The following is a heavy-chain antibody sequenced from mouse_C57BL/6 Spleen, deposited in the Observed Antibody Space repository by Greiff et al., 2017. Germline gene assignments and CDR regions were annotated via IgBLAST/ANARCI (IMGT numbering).Heavy chain of an antibody. V-gene: IGHV3-6*01. CDR3: AREGDYYGTYAMDY. D-gene: IGHD1-1*01. CDR1: GYSITSGYY. CDR2: ISYDGSN. J-gene: IGHJ4*01. Sequence: ESGPGLVKPSQSLSLTCSVTGYSITSGYYWNWIRQFPGNKLEWMGYISYDGSNNYNPSLKNRISITRDTSKNQFFLKLNSVTTEDTATYYCAREGDYYGTYAMDYWGQGTSVTVSS.